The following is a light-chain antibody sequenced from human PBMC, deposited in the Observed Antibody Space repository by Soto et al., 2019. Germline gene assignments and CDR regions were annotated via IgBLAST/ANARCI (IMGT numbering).Light chain of an antibody. CDR1: SEDVGGYNY. V-gene: IGLV2-14*01. CDR2: EVT. CDR3: SSYTTGRTLNWV. Sequence: QAVLTQPASVSGSPGQSITISCSGTSEDVGGYNYVSWYQHHPGKAPKLMIYEVTNRPSGLSNRFSGSKSGSTASLTISGLQAEDEDDYYFSSYTTGRTLNWVFASATKV. J-gene: IGLJ6*01.